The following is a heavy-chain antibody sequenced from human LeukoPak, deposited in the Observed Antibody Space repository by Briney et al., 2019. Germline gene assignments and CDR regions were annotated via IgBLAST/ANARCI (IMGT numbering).Heavy chain of an antibody. J-gene: IGHJ4*02. D-gene: IGHD4-17*01. CDR2: ISGSGNT. CDR1: GFTFSNYA. Sequence: GGSLRLSCAASGFTFSNYAMSWVRQAPGKGLEWVSAISGSGNTDYTDSVKGRFTISKDTSKNKLYLRMNSLRAEDTAVYYCAKDRYGDEPNSFDYWGQGTLVAVSS. CDR3: AKDRYGDEPNSFDY. V-gene: IGHV3-23*01.